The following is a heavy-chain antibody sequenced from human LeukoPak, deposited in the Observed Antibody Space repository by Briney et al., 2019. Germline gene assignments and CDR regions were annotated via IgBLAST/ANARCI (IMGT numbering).Heavy chain of an antibody. CDR3: AKDSSGYSDY. D-gene: IGHD3-22*01. Sequence: GRSLRLSCAASGFTFSSYAMHWVRQAPGKGLEWVAFIRYDGSNKYYADSVKGRFTISRDNSKNTLYLQMNSLRAEDTAVYYCAKDSSGYSDYWGQGTLVTVSS. CDR1: GFTFSSYA. J-gene: IGHJ4*02. V-gene: IGHV3-30*02. CDR2: IRYDGSNK.